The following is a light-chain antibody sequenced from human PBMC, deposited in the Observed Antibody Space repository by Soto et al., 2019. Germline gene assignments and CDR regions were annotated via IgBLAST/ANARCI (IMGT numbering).Light chain of an antibody. CDR3: SSYTRSSFYV. CDR2: DVS. CDR1: SSNVGGYNY. J-gene: IGLJ1*01. Sequence: QSALTQPASVSGSPGQSITISCIGTSSNVGGYNYVSWYQQHPGKAPKLMIYDVSNRPSGVSNRFSGSKSGNTASLTISGLQAEDEADYYCSSYTRSSFYVFGTGTKLTVL. V-gene: IGLV2-14*01.